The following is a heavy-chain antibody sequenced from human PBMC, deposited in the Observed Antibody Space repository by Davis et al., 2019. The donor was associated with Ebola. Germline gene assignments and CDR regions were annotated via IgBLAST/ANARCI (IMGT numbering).Heavy chain of an antibody. D-gene: IGHD6-19*01. CDR3: ARDPPLYSSGWFIDH. J-gene: IGHJ4*02. V-gene: IGHV3-48*02. Sequence: GESLKISCAASGFTFSDHSMKWVRQAPGQGLEWIADISHSGSTMYYADSVRGRFTISRDNAKNSLYLQMNSLRDDDTAMYYCARDPPLYSSGWFIDHWGQGTLVTVSP. CDR2: ISHSGSTM. CDR1: GFTFSDHS.